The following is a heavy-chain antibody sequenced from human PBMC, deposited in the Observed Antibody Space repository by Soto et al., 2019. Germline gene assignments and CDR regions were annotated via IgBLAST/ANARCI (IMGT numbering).Heavy chain of an antibody. V-gene: IGHV4-39*01. CDR3: ARPLYCGGDCYWGGAFDI. CDR1: GGSISSSSYY. CDR2: IYYSGST. Sequence: QLQLQESGPGLVKPSETLSLTCTVSGGSISSSSYYWGWIRQPPGKGLEWIGSIYYSGSTYYNPSLKSRVTISVDTSKNQFSLKLSSVTAADTAVYYCARPLYCGGDCYWGGAFDIWGQGTMVTVSS. J-gene: IGHJ3*02. D-gene: IGHD2-21*02.